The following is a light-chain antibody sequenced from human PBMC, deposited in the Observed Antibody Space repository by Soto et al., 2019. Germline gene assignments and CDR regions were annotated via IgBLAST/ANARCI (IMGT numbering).Light chain of an antibody. J-gene: IGKJ1*01. V-gene: IGKV1-39*01. CDR1: QRISTY. CDR2: AAS. Sequence: DIPMTQSPSSLSASVGDRVTITCRASQRISTYLNWYHQKPGKAPKLLIYAASSLQSGVPSRFSGSGSGTDFTLTISSLQPEDFATYYCQQSYSSPWTFGQGTKVEIK. CDR3: QQSYSSPWT.